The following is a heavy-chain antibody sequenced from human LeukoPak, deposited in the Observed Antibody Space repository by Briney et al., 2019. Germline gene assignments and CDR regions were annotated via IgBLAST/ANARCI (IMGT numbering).Heavy chain of an antibody. CDR2: IYTSGST. J-gene: IGHJ5*02. V-gene: IGHV4-61*05. D-gene: IGHD6-13*01. CDR1: GGSISSSSYY. Sequence: SETLSLTCTVSGGSISSSSYYWSWIRQPPGKGLEWIGYIYTSGSTNYNPSLKSRVTISVDTSKNQFSLKLSSVTAADTAVYYCARQVAAGTWWFDPWGQGTLVTVSS. CDR3: ARQVAAGTWWFDP.